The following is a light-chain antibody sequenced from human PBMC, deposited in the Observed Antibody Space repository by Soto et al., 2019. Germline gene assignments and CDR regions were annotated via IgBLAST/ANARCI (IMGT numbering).Light chain of an antibody. CDR2: EAS. J-gene: IGKJ5*01. V-gene: IGKV3-11*01. CDR3: QQRNNWPRIT. Sequence: EIVLTQSPATRSLSPGERATLSCRASQSVRNYLAWYQHKPGQAPRHLIYEASNRAAGIPARFSGSGSGTDFTLTSSSLEPEDFAVYYCQQRNNWPRITFGQGTRLEIK. CDR1: QSVRNY.